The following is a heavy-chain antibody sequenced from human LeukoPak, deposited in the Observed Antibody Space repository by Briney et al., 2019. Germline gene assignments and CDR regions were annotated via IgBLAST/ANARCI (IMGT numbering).Heavy chain of an antibody. V-gene: IGHV1-18*01. CDR3: ARGLGYCSSTSCSPRMRFDY. CDR1: GYTFTTYG. J-gene: IGHJ4*02. CDR2: IITYNGNT. Sequence: ASVKVSCKASGYTFTTYGISWVRQAPGQGLEWMGYIITYNGNTNYAQKLQGRVTMTTDTSTSTAYMELRSLRSDDTAVYYCARGLGYCSSTSCSPRMRFDYWGQGTLVTVSS. D-gene: IGHD2-2*01.